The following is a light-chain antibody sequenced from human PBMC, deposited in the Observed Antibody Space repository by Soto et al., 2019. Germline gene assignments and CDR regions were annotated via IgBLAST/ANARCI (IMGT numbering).Light chain of an antibody. CDR3: GTWDVSLSAGV. CDR1: YSNIGNNY. Sequence: QAVLTQPPSVSAAPGQKVTISCSGSYSNIGNNYLSWYQQLPGTVPKLLIYDDNKRPSGIPDRFSASKSDTSATLDITGLQTGDEAYFYCGTWDVSLSAGVFGGGTKLPVL. CDR2: DDN. V-gene: IGLV1-51*01. J-gene: IGLJ3*02.